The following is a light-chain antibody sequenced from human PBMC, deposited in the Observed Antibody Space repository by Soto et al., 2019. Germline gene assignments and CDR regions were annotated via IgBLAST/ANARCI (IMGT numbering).Light chain of an antibody. J-gene: IGLJ2*01. Sequence: QSALTQPASVSGSPGQSITLSCTRTSSGVENYNLVSWYQHRPGKAPKLIIYEGSQRPSGVSDRFSGSKSGNTASLTISGLRAEDDAYYYFSSHAGAVVFGGGTKLTVL. CDR2: EGS. V-gene: IGLV2-23*01. CDR3: SSHAGAVV. CDR1: SSGVENYNL.